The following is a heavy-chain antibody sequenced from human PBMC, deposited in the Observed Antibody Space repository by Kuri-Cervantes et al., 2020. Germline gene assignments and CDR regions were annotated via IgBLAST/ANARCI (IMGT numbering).Heavy chain of an antibody. J-gene: IGHJ4*02. CDR1: GYTFTSYA. CDR2: INAGNGNT. D-gene: IGHD3-22*01. CDR3: ARNYYDSSGYDY. V-gene: IGHV1-3*01. Sequence: ASVKVSCKASGYTFTSYAMHWVRQAPGQRLEWMGWINAGNGNTEYSQKFQGRVTITRDTSASTAYMELSSLRSEDTAVYYCARNYYDSSGYDYWGQGTLVTVSS.